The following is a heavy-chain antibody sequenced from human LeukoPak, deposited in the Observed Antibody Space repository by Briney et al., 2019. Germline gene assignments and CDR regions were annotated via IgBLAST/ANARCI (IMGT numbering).Heavy chain of an antibody. Sequence: GGSLRLSCASSGCTFHDYGRSGVRQPPGRGREWVSGINWNGGSTGYADSVKGRFTISRDNAKNSLYLQMNSLRAEETALYYCARGVIATRDAFDIWGQGTMVTVSS. CDR3: ARGVIATRDAFDI. J-gene: IGHJ3*02. V-gene: IGHV3-20*04. CDR1: GCTFHDYG. D-gene: IGHD2-21*01. CDR2: INWNGGST.